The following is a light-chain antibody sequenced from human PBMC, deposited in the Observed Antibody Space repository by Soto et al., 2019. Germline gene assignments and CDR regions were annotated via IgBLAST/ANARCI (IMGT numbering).Light chain of an antibody. CDR3: QSFDSSLSGYV. CDR1: SSNIGAGYD. CDR2: GNS. Sequence: QSVLTQPPSVSGAPGQRVTISCTGSSSNIGAGYDVNWYQQIPGTAPKLLIYGNSNRPSGVPDRFSGSKSGTSASLAITGLQDEDEADYYCQSFDSSLSGYVFGTGTKVTVL. J-gene: IGLJ1*01. V-gene: IGLV1-40*01.